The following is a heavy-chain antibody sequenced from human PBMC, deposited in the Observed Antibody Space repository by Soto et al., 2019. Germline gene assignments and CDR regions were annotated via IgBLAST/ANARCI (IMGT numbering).Heavy chain of an antibody. V-gene: IGHV4-61*01. J-gene: IGHJ4*02. CDR2: IYYSGST. D-gene: IGHD6-19*01. CDR3: ARDHRVAGTTD. CDR1: GGSVSSGSYY. Sequence: SETLSLTCTVSGGSVSSGSYYWSWIRQPPGKGLEWIGYIYYSGSTNYNPSLKSRVTISVDTSKNQFSLKLSSVTAADTAVYYCARDHRVAGTTDWGQGTLVTVSS.